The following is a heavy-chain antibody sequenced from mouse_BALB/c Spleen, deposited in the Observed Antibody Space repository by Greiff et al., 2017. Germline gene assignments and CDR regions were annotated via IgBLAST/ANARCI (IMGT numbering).Heavy chain of an antibody. CDR2: IRLKSNNYAT. D-gene: IGHD2-4*01. CDR1: GFTFSNYW. CDR3: TYDYAY. V-gene: IGHV6-6*02. Sequence: EVMLVESGGGLVQPGGSMKLSCVASGFTFSNYWMNWVRQSPEKGLEWVAEIRLKSNNYATHYAESVKGRFTISRDDSKSSVYLQMNNLRAEDTGIYYCTYDYAYWGQGTLVTVSA. J-gene: IGHJ3*01.